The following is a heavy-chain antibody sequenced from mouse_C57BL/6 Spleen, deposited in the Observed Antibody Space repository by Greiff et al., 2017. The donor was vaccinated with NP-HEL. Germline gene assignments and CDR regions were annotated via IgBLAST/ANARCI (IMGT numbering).Heavy chain of an antibody. CDR2: IYWDDDK. V-gene: IGHV8-12*01. Sequence: QVTLKVCGPGILQSSQTLSLTCSFSGFSLSTSGMGVSWIRQPSGKGLEWLAHIYWDDDKRYNPSLKSRLTISKDTSRNQVFLKITSVDTADTATYDCARRTGTGFDYWGQGTTLTVSS. CDR3: ARRTGTGFDY. CDR1: GFSLSTSGMG. D-gene: IGHD4-1*01. J-gene: IGHJ2*01.